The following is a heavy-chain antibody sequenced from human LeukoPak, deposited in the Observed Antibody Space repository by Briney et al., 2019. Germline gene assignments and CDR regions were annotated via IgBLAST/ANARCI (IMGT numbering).Heavy chain of an antibody. CDR3: ARDSNSSSWYFDY. J-gene: IGHJ4*02. D-gene: IGHD6-13*01. Sequence: PGGSLRLSCAASGFTFSSYAMHWVRQAPGKGLEWVAVISYDGSNKYYADSVKGRFTISRDNSKNTLYLQMNSLRAEDTAVYYCARDSNSSSWYFDYWGQGTLVTVSS. CDR2: ISYDGSNK. V-gene: IGHV3-30*04. CDR1: GFTFSSYA.